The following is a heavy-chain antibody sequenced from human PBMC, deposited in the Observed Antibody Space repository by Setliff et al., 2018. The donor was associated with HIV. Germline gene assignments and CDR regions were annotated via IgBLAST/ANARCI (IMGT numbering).Heavy chain of an antibody. V-gene: IGHV7-4-1*02. CDR3: ARVSDTGVDPQTHRDY. D-gene: IGHD2-21*01. CDR2: INTNTGNP. J-gene: IGHJ4*02. Sequence: ASVKVSCKTSGYTFTNYALNWVRQAPGQGLERMGWINTNTGNPTYAQGFTGRFVFSLDTSVSTAYLQISSLKAEDSAIYYCARVSDTGVDPQTHRDYWGQGTPVTVSS. CDR1: GYTFTNYA.